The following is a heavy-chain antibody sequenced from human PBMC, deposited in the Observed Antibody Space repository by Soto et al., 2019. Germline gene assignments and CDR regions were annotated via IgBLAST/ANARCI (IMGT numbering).Heavy chain of an antibody. D-gene: IGHD6-19*01. CDR3: ARDLAVAGTLDY. Sequence: SETLSLTCTVSGGSISSGGYYWSWIRQHPGKGPEWIGYIYYSGSTYYNPSLKSRVTISVDTSKNQFSLKLSSVTAADTAVYYCARDLAVAGTLDYWGQGTLVTVSS. CDR1: GGSISSGGYY. CDR2: IYYSGST. J-gene: IGHJ4*02. V-gene: IGHV4-31*03.